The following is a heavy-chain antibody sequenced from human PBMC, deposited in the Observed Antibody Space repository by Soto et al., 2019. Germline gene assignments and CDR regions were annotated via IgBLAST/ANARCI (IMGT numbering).Heavy chain of an antibody. V-gene: IGHV4-59*01. D-gene: IGHD4-17*01. Sequence: PSETLSLTGTVSGGSISGYYWSWIRQPPGKGLEWIGYIYNSGYTNYNPSLKSRVIISADTSKNQISLNLRSVTAADTAVYYCARERAPEYGYIPNFDYWGQGSLVTVSS. J-gene: IGHJ4*02. CDR3: ARERAPEYGYIPNFDY. CDR2: IYNSGYT. CDR1: GGSISGYY.